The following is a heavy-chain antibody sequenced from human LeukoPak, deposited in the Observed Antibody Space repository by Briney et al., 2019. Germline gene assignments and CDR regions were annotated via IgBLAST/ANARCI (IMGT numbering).Heavy chain of an antibody. J-gene: IGHJ6*04. V-gene: IGHV3-21*01. CDR1: GFTFSSYS. CDR3: ARARIAAAGTTTRATYYYYYGMDV. Sequence: GGSLRLFCAASGFTFSSYSMNWVRQAPGKGLEWVSSISSSSSYIYYADSVKGRFTISRDNAKNSLYLQMNSLRAEDTAVYYCARARIAAAGTTTRATYYYYYGMDVWGKGTTVTVSS. D-gene: IGHD6-13*01. CDR2: ISSSSSYI.